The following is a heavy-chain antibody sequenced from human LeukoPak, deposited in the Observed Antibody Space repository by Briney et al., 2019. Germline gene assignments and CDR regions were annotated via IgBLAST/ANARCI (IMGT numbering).Heavy chain of an antibody. J-gene: IGHJ6*02. V-gene: IGHV4-34*01. CDR2: MNHSGSI. Sequence: SETLSLTCAVYGESFNDYYWSWIRQPPGKGLEWIGEMNHSGSINCNPSLKSRVTISVDTSKNQFSLKLNSVTAADTAVYYCARLWFGESPLYYYYYGLDVWGQGTTVTVSS. CDR1: GESFNDYY. CDR3: ARLWFGESPLYYYYYGLDV. D-gene: IGHD3-10*01.